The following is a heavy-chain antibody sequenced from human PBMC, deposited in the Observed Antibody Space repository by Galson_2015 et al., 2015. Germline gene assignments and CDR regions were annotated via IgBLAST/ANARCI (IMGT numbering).Heavy chain of an antibody. V-gene: IGHV1-69*13. CDR1: GGTFSSYA. CDR2: IIPIFGTA. Sequence: SVQVSCKASGGTFSSYAISWLRQAPGQGLEWMGGIIPIFGTANYAQKFQGRVTITADESTSTAYMELSSLRSEDTAVYYCARLQCSGGSCHENWFDPWGQGTLVTVSS. D-gene: IGHD2-15*01. CDR3: ARLQCSGGSCHENWFDP. J-gene: IGHJ5*02.